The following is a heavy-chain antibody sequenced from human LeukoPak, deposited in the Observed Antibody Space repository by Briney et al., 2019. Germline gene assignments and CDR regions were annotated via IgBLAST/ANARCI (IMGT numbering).Heavy chain of an antibody. Sequence: ASVKLSCKASGYTFTSYYIHWVRLAPGQGLEWMGMINPGGGTTSYSHKFQDRVTMTRDTSTSTIYMELSSLRSEDTALYYCARDVAVVTATQAKAFDIWGQGTMVTVSS. V-gene: IGHV1-46*01. D-gene: IGHD2-21*02. CDR3: ARDVAVVTATQAKAFDI. CDR2: INPGGGTT. J-gene: IGHJ3*02. CDR1: GYTFTSYY.